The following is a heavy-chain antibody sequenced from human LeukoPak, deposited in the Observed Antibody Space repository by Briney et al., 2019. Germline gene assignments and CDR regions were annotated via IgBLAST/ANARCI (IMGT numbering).Heavy chain of an antibody. J-gene: IGHJ4*02. D-gene: IGHD6-13*01. CDR2: IKQDGSEK. Sequence: GGSLRLSCAASRFTFTTYGMHWVRQAPGKGLEWVAIIKQDGSEKYSVDSVKGRFIISRDNAKNSLYLQMNRLRVEDTALYYCARDSLEYTTSSAAYWGQGALVTVSS. CDR3: ARDSLEYTTSSAAY. V-gene: IGHV3-7*01. CDR1: RFTFTTYG.